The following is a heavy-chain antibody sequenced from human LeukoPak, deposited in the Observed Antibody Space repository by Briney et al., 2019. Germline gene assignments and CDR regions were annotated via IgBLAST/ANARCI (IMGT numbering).Heavy chain of an antibody. CDR1: GFTFSSYA. J-gene: IGHJ6*02. Sequence: GGSLKLSCAASGFTFSSYAMSWVRQAPGKGLEWVSVIYSGGSTYYADSVKGRFTISRDNSKNTLYLQMNSLRAEDTAVYYCAGGSGSLYYYGMAVWGQGTTVTVSS. CDR3: AGGSGSLYYYGMAV. CDR2: IYSGGST. V-gene: IGHV3-66*01. D-gene: IGHD3-10*01.